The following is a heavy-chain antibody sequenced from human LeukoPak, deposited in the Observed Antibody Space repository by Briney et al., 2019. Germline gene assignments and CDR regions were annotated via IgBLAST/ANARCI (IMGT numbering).Heavy chain of an antibody. V-gene: IGHV1-69*05. CDR3: ARVRYSYGFYYYYYYMDV. D-gene: IGHD5-18*01. Sequence: SVKVSCKASGGTFSSYAISWVRQAPGQGLEWMGGIIPIFGTANYAQKFQGRVTITTDESTSTAYMELSSPRSEDTAVYYCARVRYSYGFYYYYYYMDVWGKGTTVTVSS. CDR2: IIPIFGTA. J-gene: IGHJ6*03. CDR1: GGTFSSYA.